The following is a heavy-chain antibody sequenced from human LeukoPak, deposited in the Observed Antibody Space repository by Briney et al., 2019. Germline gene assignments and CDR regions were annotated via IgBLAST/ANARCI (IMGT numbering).Heavy chain of an antibody. CDR2: ISSSGSTI. D-gene: IGHD3-9*01. J-gene: IGHJ6*02. Sequence: KPGGSLRLSCAASGFTFSDYYMSWIRQAPGKGLEWVSYISSSGSTIYYADSVKGRFTISRDNAKNSLYLQMNSLRAEDTAVYYCARVDAALRYFDWLSATYYYYDMDVWGQGTTVTVSS. V-gene: IGHV3-11*01. CDR1: GFTFSDYY. CDR3: ARVDAALRYFDWLSATYYYYDMDV.